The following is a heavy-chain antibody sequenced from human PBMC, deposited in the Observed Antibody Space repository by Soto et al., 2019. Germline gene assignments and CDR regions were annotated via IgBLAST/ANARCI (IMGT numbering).Heavy chain of an antibody. V-gene: IGHV3-33*01. J-gene: IGHJ4*02. D-gene: IGHD5-12*01. CDR3: ASDISERGYEH. CDR2: IWYDGSNK. CDR1: GFTFSSYG. Sequence: PGGSLRLSCAASGFTFSSYGMHWVRQAPGKGLEWVAVIWYDGSNKYYADSVKGRFTISRDNSKNTLYLQMNSLRAEDTAVYYCASDISERGYEHWGQGTLVTVSS.